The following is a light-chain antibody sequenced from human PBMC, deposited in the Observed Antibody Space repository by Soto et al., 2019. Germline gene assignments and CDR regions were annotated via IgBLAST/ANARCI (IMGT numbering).Light chain of an antibody. CDR1: QSIRSK. CDR3: QQYNNWPPT. J-gene: IGKJ1*01. Sequence: EIVMTQSPATVSVSPGERATLSFRASQSIRSKLAWYQQKPGQAPRLLIYGASTRATGIPARFSGSGSGTEFTLTISSLQSEDFAVYYCQQYNNWPPTFGQGTKVDIK. V-gene: IGKV3-15*01. CDR2: GAS.